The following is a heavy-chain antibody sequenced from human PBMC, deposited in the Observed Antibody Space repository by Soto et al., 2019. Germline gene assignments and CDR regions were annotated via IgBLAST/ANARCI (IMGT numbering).Heavy chain of an antibody. Sequence: EVQLVESGGDLVQPGGSLRLSCAASGFTVSGHWMHWVRQVPGKGLEWVSRINTDGGSSAYADSVKGRITISRDNAKNTLHLQMDGQRAEDTAVYYCAREAGYCSRTSCYRRAFDTWGQGTTVTVSS. CDR1: GFTVSGHW. CDR2: INTDGGSS. V-gene: IGHV3-74*03. D-gene: IGHD2-2*01. CDR3: AREAGYCSRTSCYRRAFDT. J-gene: IGHJ3*02.